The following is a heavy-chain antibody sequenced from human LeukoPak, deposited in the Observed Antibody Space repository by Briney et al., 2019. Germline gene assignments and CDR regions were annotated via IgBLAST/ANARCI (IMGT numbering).Heavy chain of an antibody. CDR2: IIPIFGTA. CDR3: ASKGGSSSDAFDI. V-gene: IGHV1-69*05. J-gene: IGHJ3*02. CDR1: GGTFSSYA. Sequence: VASVKVSCKASGGTFSSYAISWVRQAPGQGLEWMGGIIPIFGTANYAQKFQGRVTITTDESTSTAYMELSSLRSEDTAVYYCASKGGSSSDAFDIWGQGTMVTVSS. D-gene: IGHD6-6*01.